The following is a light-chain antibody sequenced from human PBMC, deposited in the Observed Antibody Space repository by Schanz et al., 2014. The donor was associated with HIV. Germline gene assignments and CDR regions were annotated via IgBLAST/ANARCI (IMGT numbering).Light chain of an antibody. V-gene: IGLV2-14*01. CDR1: SGDLGYY. J-gene: IGLJ3*02. CDR3: SSSSTNTCV. Sequence: QSVLTQFPSASGSPGQSVTLSCTETSGDLGYYVSWYQQHPGKAPKLIIYEVTKRPSGVSNRFSGSKSGNTASLTISGLQAEDEAEYYCSSSSTNTCVFGGGTKLTVL. CDR2: EVT.